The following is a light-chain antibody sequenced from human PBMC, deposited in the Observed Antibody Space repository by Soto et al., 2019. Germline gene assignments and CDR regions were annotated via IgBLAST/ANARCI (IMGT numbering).Light chain of an antibody. CDR3: GTWDGGLSTGRAV. J-gene: IGLJ3*02. Sequence: QSVLTQPPSVSGAPGQRVTISCSGGGSNIGSYYVSWYQQFPGTGPRLLIYDNDKRPPGIPDRFSGSKSGTSATLGITGLQTGDEADFYCGTWDGGLSTGRAVFGGGTKVTVL. CDR2: DND. V-gene: IGLV1-51*01. CDR1: GSNIGSYY.